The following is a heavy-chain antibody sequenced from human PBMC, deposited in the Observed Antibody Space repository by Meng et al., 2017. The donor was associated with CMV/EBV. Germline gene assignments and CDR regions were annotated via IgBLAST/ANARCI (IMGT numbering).Heavy chain of an antibody. D-gene: IGHD6-19*01. Sequence: SETLSLTCAVFGGSFSGYYWSWIRQPPGKGLEWIGEINHSGSTNHNLSLKSRVTISVGTSKNQFSLKLSSVTAADTAVYYCARGPSSGWYWGWGQGTLVTVSS. V-gene: IGHV4-34*01. J-gene: IGHJ4*02. CDR1: GGSFSGYY. CDR2: INHSGST. CDR3: ARGPSSGWYWG.